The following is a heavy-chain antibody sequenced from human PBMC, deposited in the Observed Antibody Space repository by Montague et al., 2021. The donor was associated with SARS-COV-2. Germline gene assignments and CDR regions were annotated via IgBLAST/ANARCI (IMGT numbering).Heavy chain of an antibody. V-gene: IGHV4-59*08. J-gene: IGHJ5*02. CDR3: ARHHPAAGVRS. Sequence: SETLSLTCTVSGGSISSYYWSWIRQPPGKGLEWIGYIYYSGSTNYNPSLASRVTISVDTSKNQFSLKLSSVTATDAAVYYCARHHPAAGVRSWGQGTLVTVSS. CDR1: GGSISSYY. CDR2: IYYSGST. D-gene: IGHD2-2*01.